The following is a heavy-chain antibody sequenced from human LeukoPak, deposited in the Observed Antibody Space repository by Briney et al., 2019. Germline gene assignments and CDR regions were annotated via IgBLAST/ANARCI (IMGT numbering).Heavy chain of an antibody. CDR3: ARARERGSGYSPDYFDY. D-gene: IGHD3-3*01. V-gene: IGHV3-48*04. J-gene: IGHJ4*02. CDR2: ISSGWSTI. Sequence: GGALRLSCAASGFSFTDYSMNWVREAPGEGLERVSYISSGWSTIFYADSVKGRFTISRDNAKNSLYLQISSLRAEDTAVYLCARARERGSGYSPDYFDYWGQGTLVSVSS. CDR1: GFSFTDYS.